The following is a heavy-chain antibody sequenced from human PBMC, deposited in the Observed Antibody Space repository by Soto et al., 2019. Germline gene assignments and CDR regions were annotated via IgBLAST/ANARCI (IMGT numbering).Heavy chain of an antibody. Sequence: EVQLEESGGGLGKPGGSLRLSCAACGFDLSHPWMTWIRQAAGKGLEWVGRIKSNTDGGTADYAAPVKGRFTISRDDSKNTVYLQMNSLKTEDTAVYYCTTGIYYDILTGYHNVAYWGQGTLVTVSS. J-gene: IGHJ4*02. CDR1: GFDLSHPW. CDR3: TTGIYYDILTGYHNVAY. V-gene: IGHV3-15*01. D-gene: IGHD3-9*01. CDR2: IKSNTDGGTA.